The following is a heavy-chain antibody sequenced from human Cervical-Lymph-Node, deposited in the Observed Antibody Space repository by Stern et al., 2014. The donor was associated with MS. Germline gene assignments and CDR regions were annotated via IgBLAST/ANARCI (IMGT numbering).Heavy chain of an antibody. Sequence: QLQLQESGPGLVKPSETLSLTCTVSGGSISSYYWSWIRQPPGKGLEWIGYIYYSGSTNYNPSLKSRVTISVDTSKNQFSLKLSSVTAADTAVYYCARLRITRPSGYFDLWGRGTLVTVSS. D-gene: IGHD1-14*01. CDR2: IYYSGST. J-gene: IGHJ2*01. V-gene: IGHV4-59*01. CDR3: ARLRITRPSGYFDL. CDR1: GGSISSYY.